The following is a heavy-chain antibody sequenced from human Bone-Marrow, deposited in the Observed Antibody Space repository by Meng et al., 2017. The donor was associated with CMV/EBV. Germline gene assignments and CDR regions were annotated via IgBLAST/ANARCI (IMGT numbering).Heavy chain of an antibody. CDR2: IYWDGDK. J-gene: IGHJ4*02. CDR3: AHRPTEGLFDY. CDR1: GFSLNSNGMG. Sequence: QITFKEACPAPLKPTQTLTLTCTFSGFSLNSNGMGVGWIRQPPGKALEWLALIYWDGDKRYSPSLKSRLTITKDTSNNQVVLTMTNMGPVDTATYFCAHRPTEGLFDYWGQGTLVTVSS. V-gene: IGHV2-5*02.